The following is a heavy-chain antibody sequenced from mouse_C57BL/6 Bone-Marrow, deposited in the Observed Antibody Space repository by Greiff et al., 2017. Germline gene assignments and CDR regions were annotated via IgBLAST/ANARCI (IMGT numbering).Heavy chain of an antibody. CDR1: GYTFTSYW. CDR2: IYPGSGST. Sequence: QVQLQQPGAELVKPGASVKMSCKASGYTFTSYWITWVKQRPGQGLEWIGDIYPGSGSTNYNEKFKSKATLTVDTSSSTAYMQLSSLTSEDSAVYYCARGYYYVSSPASFAYWGQGTLVTVSA. J-gene: IGHJ3*01. D-gene: IGHD1-1*01. CDR3: ARGYYYVSSPASFAY. V-gene: IGHV1-55*01.